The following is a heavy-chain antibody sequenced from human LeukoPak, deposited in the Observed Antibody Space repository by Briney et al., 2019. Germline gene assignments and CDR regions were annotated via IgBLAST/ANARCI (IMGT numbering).Heavy chain of an antibody. V-gene: IGHV4-59*01. J-gene: IGHJ4*02. CDR2: IYYSGST. Sequence: SETLSLTCTVSGGSIRSYYWSWIRQPPGKGLEWIGYIYYSGSTNYNPSLKSRVTISVDTSKNQFSLKLSSVTAADTAVYYCASILAAAGTGSDYWGQGTLVTVSS. CDR3: ASILAAAGTGSDY. D-gene: IGHD6-13*01. CDR1: GGSIRSYY.